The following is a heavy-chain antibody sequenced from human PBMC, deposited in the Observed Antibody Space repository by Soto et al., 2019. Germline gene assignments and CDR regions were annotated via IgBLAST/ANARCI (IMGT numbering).Heavy chain of an antibody. CDR1: VGSVSSYY. CDR3: ARDRTVRGELCEP. D-gene: IGHD3-10*01. Sequence: PSETLSLTCNVSVGSVSSYYWTWIRQPAGEGLEWIGRISTSGTTNYNPSVKSRVTMSVDTSKNPFPLKLSSLTAEDTAVYYCARDRTVRGELCEPWGQGTLVTVS. V-gene: IGHV4-4*07. CDR2: ISTSGTT. J-gene: IGHJ5*02.